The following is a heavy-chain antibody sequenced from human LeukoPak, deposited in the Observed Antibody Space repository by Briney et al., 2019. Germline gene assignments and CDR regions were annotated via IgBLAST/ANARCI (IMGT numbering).Heavy chain of an antibody. V-gene: IGHV3-53*01. CDR2: IYSGGRT. CDR1: GYTVSSNY. Sequence: PGGSLRLSCAAYGYTVSSNYKSWVRPAPGKGLEWVSVIYSGGRTYYADSVKGRFTISRDSSKNTLYLQMNSLRAEDTAVYYCARDSPSYGLDIWGQGTTVTVSS. J-gene: IGHJ6*02. CDR3: ARDSPSYGLDI.